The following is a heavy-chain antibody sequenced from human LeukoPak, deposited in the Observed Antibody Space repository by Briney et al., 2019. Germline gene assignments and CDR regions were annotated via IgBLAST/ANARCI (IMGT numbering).Heavy chain of an antibody. CDR2: ISHSGNT. CDR1: GVSISSTTW. Sequence: SETLSLTCAVSGVSISSTTWWSWVRQPPGNGLEWIGEISHSGNTNYNPSLESRVTMFVDNSKNQFSLQLTSVTAADTAVYFCARVTGTTPFDCWGQGTLVTVSS. J-gene: IGHJ4*02. V-gene: IGHV4-4*02. CDR3: ARVTGTTPFDC. D-gene: IGHD1-1*01.